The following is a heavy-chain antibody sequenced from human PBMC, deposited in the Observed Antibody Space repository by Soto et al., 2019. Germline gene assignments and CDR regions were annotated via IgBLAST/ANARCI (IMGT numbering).Heavy chain of an antibody. CDR2: IYWDDDK. Sequence: GSGPTLVNPTQTLTLTCTFSGFSLSTSGVGVGWIRQPPGKALEWLALIYWDDDKRYSPSLKSRLTITKDTSKNQVVLTMTNMDPVDTATYYCAHRDPGIAAAGTEFDYWGQGTLVTVSS. J-gene: IGHJ4*02. CDR3: AHRDPGIAAAGTEFDY. D-gene: IGHD6-13*01. V-gene: IGHV2-5*02. CDR1: GFSLSTSGVG.